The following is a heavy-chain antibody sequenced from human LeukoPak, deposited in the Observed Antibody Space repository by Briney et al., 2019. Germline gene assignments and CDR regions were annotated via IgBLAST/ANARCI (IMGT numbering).Heavy chain of an antibody. CDR2: IRSKAYGGTT. CDR1: GFTFCDYA. J-gene: IGHJ6*03. CDR3: TRVGIAVAATGCYYMDV. V-gene: IGHV3-49*04. D-gene: IGHD6-19*01. Sequence: PGRSLRLSCTASGFTFCDYAMSWVRQAPGKGLEWGGFIRSKAYGGTTEYAASVKGRFTISRDDSKSIAYLQMNSLKTEDTAVYYCTRVGIAVAATGCYYMDVWGKGTTVTVSS.